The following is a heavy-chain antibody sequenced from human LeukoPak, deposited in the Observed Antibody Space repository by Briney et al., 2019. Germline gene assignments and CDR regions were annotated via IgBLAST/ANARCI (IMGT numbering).Heavy chain of an antibody. CDR1: GFTFSSYE. CDR3: ASGDYSSSWYAGY. Sequence: GGSLRLSCAASGFTFSSYEMNWVRQAPGKGLEWVSYISSSGSTIYYADSVEGRFTISRDNAKNSLYLQMNSLRAEDTAVYYCASGDYSSSWYAGYWGQGTLVTVSS. D-gene: IGHD6-13*01. J-gene: IGHJ4*02. V-gene: IGHV3-48*03. CDR2: ISSSGSTI.